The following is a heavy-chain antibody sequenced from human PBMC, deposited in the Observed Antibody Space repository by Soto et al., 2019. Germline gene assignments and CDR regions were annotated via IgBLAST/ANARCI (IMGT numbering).Heavy chain of an antibody. CDR3: ARDREAGYDFYYGMDV. CDR2: IYTSASI. Sequence: SETLSLTCSVSGADINTYSWTWIRQPAGKGLEWIGRIYTSASINYNPSLRGRVTLSVDTSTNHVPLKLASVTAADTAVYYCARDREAGYDFYYGMDVWGQGTTVPSP. V-gene: IGHV4-4*07. D-gene: IGHD6-19*01. J-gene: IGHJ6*02. CDR1: GADINTYS.